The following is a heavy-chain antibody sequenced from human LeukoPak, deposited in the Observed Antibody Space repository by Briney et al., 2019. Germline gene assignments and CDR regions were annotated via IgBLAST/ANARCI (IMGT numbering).Heavy chain of an antibody. D-gene: IGHD2-2*01. CDR1: GFTFSSYW. CDR2: IKQDGSEK. CDR3: ARVAVVVPAASNDYYYYYGMDV. V-gene: IGHV3-7*01. Sequence: QSGGSLRLSCAASGFTFSSYWMSWVRQAPGKGLEWVANIKQDGSEKYYVDSVKGRFTISRDNAKNSLYLQMNSLRAEDTAVYYCARVAVVVPAASNDYYYYYGMDVWGQGTTVTVSS. J-gene: IGHJ6*02.